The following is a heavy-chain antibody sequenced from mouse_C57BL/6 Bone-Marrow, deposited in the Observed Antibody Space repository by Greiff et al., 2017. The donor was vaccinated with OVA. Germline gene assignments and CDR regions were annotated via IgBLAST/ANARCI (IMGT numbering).Heavy chain of an antibody. CDR3: ARQGLLLRSYFDY. J-gene: IGHJ2*01. Sequence: EVKLQESGGDLVKPGGSLKLSCAASGFTFSSYGMSWVRQTPDKRLEWVATISSGGSYNYYPDSVKGRFTISRDNAKNTLYLQMSSLKSEDTAMYYCARQGLLLRSYFDYWGQGTTLTVSS. CDR2: ISSGGSYN. CDR1: GFTFSSYG. V-gene: IGHV5-6*01. D-gene: IGHD1-1*01.